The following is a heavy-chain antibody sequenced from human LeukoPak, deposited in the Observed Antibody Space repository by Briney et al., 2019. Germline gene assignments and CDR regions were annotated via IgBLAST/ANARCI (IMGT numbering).Heavy chain of an antibody. V-gene: IGHV1-18*04. D-gene: IGHD3-3*01. Sequence: ASVKVSCKASGYTFTGYYMHWVRQAPGQGLEWMGWISAYNGNTNYAQKLQGRVTMTTDTSTSTAYMELRSLRSDDTAVYYCARVRRTAIFGVVTPDYWGQGTLVTVSS. CDR3: ARVRRTAIFGVVTPDY. CDR2: ISAYNGNT. CDR1: GYTFTGYY. J-gene: IGHJ4*02.